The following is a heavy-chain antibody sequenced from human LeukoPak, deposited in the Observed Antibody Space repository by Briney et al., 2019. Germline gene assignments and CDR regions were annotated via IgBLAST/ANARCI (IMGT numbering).Heavy chain of an antibody. CDR3: ARDLGSGWYRAFDI. D-gene: IGHD6-19*01. CDR1: GFTFSSYE. V-gene: IGHV3-48*03. J-gene: IGHJ3*02. Sequence: PGGSLRLSCAASGFTFSSYEMNWVRQAPGKGLEWVSYISSSGSTIYYADSVKGRFTISRDNAKNSLYLQMNSLRAEDTAVYYCARDLGSGWYRAFDIWGQGTMVPVSS. CDR2: ISSSGSTI.